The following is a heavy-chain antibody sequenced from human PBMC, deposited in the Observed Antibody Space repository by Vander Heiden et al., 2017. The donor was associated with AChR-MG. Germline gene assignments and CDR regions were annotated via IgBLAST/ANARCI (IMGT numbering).Heavy chain of an antibody. CDR2: IYHTGRK. V-gene: IGHV4-30-2*01. Sequence: QLQLQESGPALVTPSQTLSLPRAVSGGSISRGGYSWSWIRQPPGEGLEWIGYIYHTGRKYYNPSLKSRVIISVDESKNQFSLKLNSVTAADTAVYYCARAGGKATAVLDYWGQGTLVTVSS. J-gene: IGHJ4*02. CDR3: ARAGGKATAVLDY. CDR1: GGSISRGGYS. D-gene: IGHD3-10*02.